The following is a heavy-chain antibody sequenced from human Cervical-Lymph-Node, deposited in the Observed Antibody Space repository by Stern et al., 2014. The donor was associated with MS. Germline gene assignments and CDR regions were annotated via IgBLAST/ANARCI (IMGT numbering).Heavy chain of an antibody. CDR2: IYYSGSS. CDR3: ARLSADSSGYYYVASDY. V-gene: IGHV4-31*03. D-gene: IGHD3-22*01. J-gene: IGHJ4*02. Sequence: VQLVESGPGLVTPSQTLSLTCTVSGGSISSGGYYWSWIRQHPGKGLEWIGYIYYSGSSYYNPSLQSRVTISLDTSKNQFSLNLSSVAVADTAVYYCARLSADSSGYYYVASDYWGQGTLVTVSS. CDR1: GGSISSGGYY.